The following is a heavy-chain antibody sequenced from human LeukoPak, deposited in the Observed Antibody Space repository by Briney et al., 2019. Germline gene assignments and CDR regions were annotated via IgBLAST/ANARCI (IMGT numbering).Heavy chain of an antibody. CDR1: GFTFSSYA. D-gene: IGHD5-12*01. J-gene: IGHJ4*02. CDR3: AKTSSYSGYFKSLDYFDY. V-gene: IGHV3-23*01. CDR2: ISGSGGST. Sequence: HPGGSLRLSCAASGFTFSSYAMSWVRQAPGKGLEWVSAISGSGGSTYYADSVKGRFTISRDNSKNTLYLQMNSLRAEDTAVYYCAKTSSYSGYFKSLDYFDYWGQGTLVTVSS.